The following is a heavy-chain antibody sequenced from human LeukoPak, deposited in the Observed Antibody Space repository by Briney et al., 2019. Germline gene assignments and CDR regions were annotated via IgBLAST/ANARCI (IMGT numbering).Heavy chain of an antibody. V-gene: IGHV4-39*01. J-gene: IGHJ5*02. CDR2: IYYSGST. CDR3: PRHVHQGWFDP. Sequence: PSETLSLTCTVSGGSISSSSYYWGWIRQPPGKGLEWIGSIYYSGSTYYNPSLKSRVTISVDTSKNQFSLKLSSVTAADTAVYYCPRHVHQGWFDPWGQGTLVTVSS. CDR1: GGSISSSSYY. D-gene: IGHD2-2*01.